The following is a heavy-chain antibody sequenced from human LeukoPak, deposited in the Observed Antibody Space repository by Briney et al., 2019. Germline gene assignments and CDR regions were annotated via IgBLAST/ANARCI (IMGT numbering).Heavy chain of an antibody. J-gene: IGHJ5*02. V-gene: IGHV3-23*01. CDR3: AKDPHDCSSTSCYVGPRWFDP. D-gene: IGHD2-2*01. CDR2: ISGSGGST. CDR1: GFTFSSYA. Sequence: GGSLRLSCAASGFTFSSYAMSWVRQAPGKGLEWVSAISGSGGSTYYADSVKGRFTISRDNSKNTLYLQMNSLRAEDTAVYYCAKDPHDCSSTSCYVGPRWFDPWGQGTLVTVSS.